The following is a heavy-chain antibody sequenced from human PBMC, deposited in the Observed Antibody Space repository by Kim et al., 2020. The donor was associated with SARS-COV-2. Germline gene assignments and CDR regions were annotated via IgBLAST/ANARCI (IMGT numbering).Heavy chain of an antibody. CDR1: GYSFSNYW. CDR2: VYPDDSEF. Sequence: GESLKISCKTSGYSFSNYWIGWVRQVPGKGLELMGFVYPDDSEFRYSPSFQGRISISADESITTAYLQWDSLKASDPAPYYCARHGGYCSSSSCYFYFYY. J-gene: IGHJ6*03. CDR3: ARHGGYCSSSSCYFYFYY. D-gene: IGHD2-2*01. V-gene: IGHV5-51*01.